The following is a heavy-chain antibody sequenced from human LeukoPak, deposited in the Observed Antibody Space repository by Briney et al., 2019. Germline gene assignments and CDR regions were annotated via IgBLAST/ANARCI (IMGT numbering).Heavy chain of an antibody. V-gene: IGHV3-21*01. Sequence: PGGSLRLSCAASGFSFSSYSIKWVRQAPGKGLEWVASISSRGNYRYYADSVKGRFTISRDNAKNSLYLQMSSLRAEDTAVYYCARDISYDSSGSILDYWGQGTRVTVSS. CDR1: GFSFSSYS. CDR2: ISSRGNYR. D-gene: IGHD3-22*01. J-gene: IGHJ4*02. CDR3: ARDISYDSSGSILDY.